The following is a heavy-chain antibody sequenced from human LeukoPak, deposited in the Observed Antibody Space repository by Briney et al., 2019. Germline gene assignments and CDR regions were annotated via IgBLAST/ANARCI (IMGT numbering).Heavy chain of an antibody. J-gene: IGHJ4*02. CDR2: IYYSGST. CDR3: ARVIVGATTTFDY. D-gene: IGHD1-26*01. CDR1: GGSISSYY. Sequence: SETLSLTCTVSGGSISSYYWSWIRQPPGKGLEWIGYIYYSGSTNYNPSLKSRVTISVDTSKNQFSLKLSSVTAADTAVYYCARVIVGATTTFDYWGQRTLVTVSS. V-gene: IGHV4-59*01.